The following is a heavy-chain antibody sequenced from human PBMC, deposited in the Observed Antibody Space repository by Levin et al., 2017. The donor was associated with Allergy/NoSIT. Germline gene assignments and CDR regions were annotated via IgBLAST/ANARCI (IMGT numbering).Heavy chain of an antibody. V-gene: IGHV3-23*01. CDR3: AKGQKATGSGWASDY. Sequence: GESLKISCAASGFTFSTYAMTWVRQAPGKGPEWVSVISDSGGNTYYTDSVKGRFTISRDNSKNTLYLQMNSLRAEDTAIYYCAKGQKATGSGWASDYWGQGTLVTVSS. CDR2: ISDSGGNT. CDR1: GFTFSTYA. D-gene: IGHD6-13*01. J-gene: IGHJ4*02.